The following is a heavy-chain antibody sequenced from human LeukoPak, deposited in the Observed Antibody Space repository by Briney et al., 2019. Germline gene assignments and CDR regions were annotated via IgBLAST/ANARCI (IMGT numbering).Heavy chain of an antibody. Sequence: PSETLSLTCTVSGGSISSNSYYWVWIRQPPGKDLEWIGEITHSSRNNYKSSLRSRVTISVDTSKNQFSLKLTSVTAADTAIYYCSRRGQWLGRWFDPWGQGTLVTVSS. CDR1: GGSISSNSYY. J-gene: IGHJ5*02. V-gene: IGHV4-39*01. CDR2: ITHSSRN. D-gene: IGHD6-19*01. CDR3: SRRGQWLGRWFDP.